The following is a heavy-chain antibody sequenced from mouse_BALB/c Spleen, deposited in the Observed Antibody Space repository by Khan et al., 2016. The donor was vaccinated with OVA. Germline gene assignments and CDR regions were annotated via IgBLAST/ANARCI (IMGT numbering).Heavy chain of an antibody. V-gene: IGHV3-1*02. CDR3: ARDGNYLDY. Sequence: EVELQESGPDLVKPSQSLSLTCTVTGYSITSGYSWHWIRQFPGNKLEWMAYIYYSGSINHNPSLKSRISINRDTSKNQFFLQLNSVTTEDTATYYCARDGNYLDYWGQGTSVTVSS. CDR2: IYYSGSI. D-gene: IGHD2-1*01. CDR1: GYSITSGYS. J-gene: IGHJ4*01.